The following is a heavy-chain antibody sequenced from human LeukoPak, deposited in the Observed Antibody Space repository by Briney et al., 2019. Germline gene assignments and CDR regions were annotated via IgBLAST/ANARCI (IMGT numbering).Heavy chain of an antibody. CDR3: AREVGTPQAFDI. D-gene: IGHD1-26*01. V-gene: IGHV3-48*01. CDR1: RFTFSNYG. CDR2: INSRSSTI. J-gene: IGHJ3*02. Sequence: GRSLRLSCAASRFTFSNYGVNWVRQAPGKGLEWVSYINSRSSTIYYADSVRSRFTISRDNAKNSLYLQMNSLKAEDTAIYYCAREVGTPQAFDIWGQGTMVTVSS.